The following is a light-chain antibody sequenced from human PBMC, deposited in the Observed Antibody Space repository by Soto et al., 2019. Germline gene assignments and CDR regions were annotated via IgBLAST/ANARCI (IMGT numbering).Light chain of an antibody. V-gene: IGLV2-14*03. CDR1: SRDVGAFNY. Sequence: QSALTQPASVYGSPGQAITISCSGTSRDVGAFNYVSWYQQHPGKAPKLMIYDVSNRPSGVSNRFSGSKSGNTDSLTISGFRAEDEDDYYCNSYTSNNTHVFGTGTKLTVL. CDR2: DVS. CDR3: NSYTSNNTHV. J-gene: IGLJ1*01.